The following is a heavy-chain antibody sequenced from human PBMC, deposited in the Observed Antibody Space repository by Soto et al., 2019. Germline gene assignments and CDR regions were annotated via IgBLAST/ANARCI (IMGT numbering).Heavy chain of an antibody. D-gene: IGHD3-16*02. Sequence: PFETLFPNCPVFGCSNSSFYWSWIRQPPGKGLEWIGYIYYSGSTNYNPSLKSRVAISGDTSKNQFSLKFCANLDMITFGGVIGPNDEFDIWGQGTMVTVSS. CDR3: GPNDEFDI. CDR2: IYYSGST. J-gene: IGHJ3*02. V-gene: IGHV4-59*01. CDR1: GCSNSSFY.